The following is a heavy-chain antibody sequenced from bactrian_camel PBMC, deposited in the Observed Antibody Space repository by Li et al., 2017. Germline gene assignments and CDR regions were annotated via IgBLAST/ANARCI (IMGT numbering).Heavy chain of an antibody. CDR3: VEYGEDFSY. Sequence: DVQLVESGGGLVQPGGSLRLSCAASGFIAFSGYGMSWVRQAPGKGLEWVAGINTAGTQTYYSDAVKGRFTSSRDNGKNSVYLQANSLKPEDTGVYYCVEYGEDFSYWGPGTQVTVS. D-gene: IGHD3*01. J-gene: IGHJ6*01. CDR2: INTAGTQT. V-gene: IGHV3S40*01. CDR1: GFIAFSGYG.